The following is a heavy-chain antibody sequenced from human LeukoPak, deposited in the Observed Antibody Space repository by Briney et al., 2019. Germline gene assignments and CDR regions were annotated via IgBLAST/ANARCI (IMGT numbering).Heavy chain of an antibody. D-gene: IGHD3-22*01. CDR2: INPNSGGT. V-gene: IGHV1-2*02. J-gene: IGHJ4*02. CDR1: GYTFTGYY. Sequence: EPSVKLSCNASGYTFTGYYMHWVRQPPGQGLEWMGWINPNSGGTNYSQQFQGRVPITRDTSISTAYMEQSRLRSDDTAVYYCAREVSYYDSSGYYYAYFDYWGQGTLVTVSS. CDR3: AREVSYYDSSGYYYAYFDY.